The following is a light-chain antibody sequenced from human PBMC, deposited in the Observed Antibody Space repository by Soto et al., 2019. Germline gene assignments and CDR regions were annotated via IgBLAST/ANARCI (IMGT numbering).Light chain of an antibody. CDR1: SSDIGAYDL. Sequence: QSVLTQPASVSGSPGQSITISCTGTSSDIGAYDLVSWFQQHPGKAPKVMIYDVSIRPSGVSNRFSGSKSVNTASLTISGLQAEDEADYYCSSYTITSTRLFGTGTKLTVL. CDR3: SSYTITSTRL. V-gene: IGLV2-14*01. J-gene: IGLJ1*01. CDR2: DVS.